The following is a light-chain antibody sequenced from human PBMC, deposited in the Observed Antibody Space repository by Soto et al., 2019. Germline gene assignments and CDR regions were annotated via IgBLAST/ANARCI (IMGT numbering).Light chain of an antibody. CDR3: QQYNSYSWT. Sequence: DIQMTQSPSTLSSSVGDRVTITCRASQSISSWLAWYQQKPGEAPNLLIYRASSIHSGVPSRFSGSGSETEFTLTISSLQPDDFATYYCQQYNSYSWTFGQGTKVEI. CDR2: RAS. CDR1: QSISSW. J-gene: IGKJ1*01. V-gene: IGKV1-5*03.